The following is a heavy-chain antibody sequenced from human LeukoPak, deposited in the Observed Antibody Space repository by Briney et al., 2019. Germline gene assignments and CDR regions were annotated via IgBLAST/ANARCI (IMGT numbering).Heavy chain of an antibody. J-gene: IGHJ3*02. CDR1: GDSISSSFYY. CDR2: IYYSGST. V-gene: IGHV4-61*01. Sequence: SETLSLTCTVSGDSISSSFYYWGWIRQPPGQELEWIGYIYYSGSTNSNPSLKSRVTISVDTSKNQFSLNLNSVTAADTAVYYCAREGVGDGYRLSAFDIWGQGTMVTVSS. CDR3: AREGVGDGYRLSAFDI. D-gene: IGHD5-24*01.